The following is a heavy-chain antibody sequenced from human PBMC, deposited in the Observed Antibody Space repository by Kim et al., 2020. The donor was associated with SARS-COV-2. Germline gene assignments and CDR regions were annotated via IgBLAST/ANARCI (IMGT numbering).Heavy chain of an antibody. J-gene: IGHJ4*02. V-gene: IGHV1-3*01. D-gene: IGHD3-16*01. CDR2: GNGNT. CDR3: LGGFYFDY. Sequence: GNGNTTYAQKFKGRVTFTTSTSASTAYMELSFLRSEDAAVYYCLGGFYFDYWGQGTLVTVSS.